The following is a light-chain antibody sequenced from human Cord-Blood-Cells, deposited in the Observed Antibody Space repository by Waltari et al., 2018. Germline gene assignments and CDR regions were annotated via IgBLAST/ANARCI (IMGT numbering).Light chain of an antibody. CDR2: GAS. CDR3: QQYNNWRT. V-gene: IGKV3-15*01. Sequence: EIVMTQPPAPLSVSPGESATLSCRASQSVSSNLAWYQQKPGQAPRLLIYGASTRATGIPARFSGSGSGTEFTLTISSLQSEDFAVYYCQQYNNWRTFGQGP. CDR1: QSVSSN. J-gene: IGKJ1*01.